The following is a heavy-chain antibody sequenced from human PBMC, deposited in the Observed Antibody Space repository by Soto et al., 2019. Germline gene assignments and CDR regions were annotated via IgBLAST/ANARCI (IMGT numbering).Heavy chain of an antibody. V-gene: IGHV1-8*01. D-gene: IGHD4-17*01. CDR3: ARSPWFDYGDYGFNWFDP. CDR2: MNPNTGKT. CDR1: GYTFTSYD. J-gene: IGHJ5*02. Sequence: QVQLVQSGAEVRRPGASVKVSCEASGYTFTSYDINWVRQASGQGLEWMGWMNPNTGKTGYAQKFQGRVTMTRDISISTAYMELTSLTSEDTAVYYCARSPWFDYGDYGFNWFDPWGQGTLVTVSS.